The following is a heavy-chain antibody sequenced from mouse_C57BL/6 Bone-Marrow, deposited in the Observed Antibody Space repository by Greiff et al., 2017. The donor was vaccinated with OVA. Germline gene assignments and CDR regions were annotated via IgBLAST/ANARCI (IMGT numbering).Heavy chain of an antibody. CDR1: GYAFSSSW. CDR2: IYPGDGDT. J-gene: IGHJ4*01. Sequence: QVQLQQSGPELVKPGASVKISCKASGYAFSSSWMNWVKQRPGKGLEWIGRIYPGDGDTNYNGKFKGKATLTADKSSSTAYMQLSSLTSEDSAVYFCARSSRRDYAMDYWGQGTSVTVSS. CDR3: ARSSRRDYAMDY. V-gene: IGHV1-82*01.